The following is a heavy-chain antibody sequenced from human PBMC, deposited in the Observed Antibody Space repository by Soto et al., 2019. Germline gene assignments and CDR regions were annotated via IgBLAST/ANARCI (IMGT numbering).Heavy chain of an antibody. CDR1: GFNFKKFA. D-gene: IGHD6-19*01. Sequence: EVHLLESGGGVVQPGGSLSLSCVASGFNFKKFAMSWVRQAQGGGLEWVSGISCCGGSTSYAASVKGRFSIARDDSTNTLSLQMNNLRVEDTAQYYCAKADGEQWLLPHLDKWCQGTLVTVS. J-gene: IGHJ4*02. CDR2: ISCCGGST. CDR3: AKADGEQWLLPHLDK. V-gene: IGHV3-23*01.